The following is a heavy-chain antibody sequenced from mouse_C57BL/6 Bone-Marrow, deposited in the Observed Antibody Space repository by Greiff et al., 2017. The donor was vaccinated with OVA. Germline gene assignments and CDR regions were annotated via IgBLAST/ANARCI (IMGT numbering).Heavy chain of an antibody. CDR1: GYTFTDYE. J-gene: IGHJ2*01. D-gene: IGHD2-2*01. V-gene: IGHV1-15*01. Sequence: QVQLKESGAELVRPGASVTLSCKASGYTFTDYEMHWVKQTPVHGLEWIGAIDPETGGTAYNQKFKGKAILTADKSSSTAYMELRSLTSEDSAVYYCTRGGYYGYSHFDYWGQGTTLTVSS. CDR2: IDPETGGT. CDR3: TRGGYYGYSHFDY.